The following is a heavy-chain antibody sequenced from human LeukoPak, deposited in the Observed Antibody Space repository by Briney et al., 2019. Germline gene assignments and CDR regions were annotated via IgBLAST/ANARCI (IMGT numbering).Heavy chain of an antibody. CDR1: GYTFTSYG. V-gene: IGHV1-18*01. Sequence: ASVKVSCKASGYTFTSYGISWVRQAPGQGLEWMGWISAYNGNTNYAQKLQGRVTMTTDTSTSTAYMELRSPRSDDTAVYYCARVGAVADPGWFDPWGQGTLVTVSS. CDR2: ISAYNGNT. CDR3: ARVGAVADPGWFDP. D-gene: IGHD6-19*01. J-gene: IGHJ5*02.